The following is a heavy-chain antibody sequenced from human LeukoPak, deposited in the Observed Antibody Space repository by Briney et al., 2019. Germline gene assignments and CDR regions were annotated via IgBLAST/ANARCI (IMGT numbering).Heavy chain of an antibody. CDR2: ISGSGANT. J-gene: IGHJ4*02. V-gene: IGHV3-23*01. CDR1: GFTFSNYA. CDR3: AKARTANYFGS. Sequence: GGSLRLSCAASGFTFSNYAMSWVRRAPGKGLEWVSAISGSGANTYYADSVQGRVTISRDNSKNTLFLQMDSLRVEDTAIYYCAKARTANYFGSWGQGSLVTVSS.